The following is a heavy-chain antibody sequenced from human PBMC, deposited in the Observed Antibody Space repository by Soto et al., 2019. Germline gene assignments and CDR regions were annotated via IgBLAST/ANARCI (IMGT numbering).Heavy chain of an antibody. CDR1: GGSISSGGYY. V-gene: IGHV4-31*03. Sequence: SETLSLTCTVSGGSISSGGYYWSWIRQHPGKGLEWIGYIYYSGSTYYNPSLKSRVTISVDTSKNQFSLKLSSVTAADTAVYYCARLGLHDRCFDYWGQGTLVTVSS. D-gene: IGHD5-12*01. CDR3: ARLGLHDRCFDY. J-gene: IGHJ4*02. CDR2: IYYSGST.